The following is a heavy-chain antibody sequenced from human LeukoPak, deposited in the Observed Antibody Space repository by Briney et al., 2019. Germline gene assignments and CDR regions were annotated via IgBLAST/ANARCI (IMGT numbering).Heavy chain of an antibody. Sequence: PSETLSLTCTVSGGSISSSSYYWGWIRQPPGKGLEWIGSIYYSGSTYYNPPLKSRVTISVDTSKNQFSLKLSSVTAADTAVYYCARRGYSGSYFDYWGQGTLVTVSS. CDR3: ARRGYSGSYFDY. CDR2: IYYSGST. CDR1: GGSISSSSYY. V-gene: IGHV4-39*01. D-gene: IGHD1-26*01. J-gene: IGHJ4*02.